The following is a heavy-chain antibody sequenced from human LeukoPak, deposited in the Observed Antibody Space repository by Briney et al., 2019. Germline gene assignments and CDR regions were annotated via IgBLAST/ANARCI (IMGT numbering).Heavy chain of an antibody. CDR3: AKVVGVTPKYYFDY. J-gene: IGHJ4*02. CDR1: GFTFSTYA. CDR2: ISGSGGTT. V-gene: IGHV3-23*01. D-gene: IGHD1-26*01. Sequence: GGSLRLSCAASGFTFSTYAMSRVRQAPGKGLEWVSGISGSGGTTYYADSVKGRFTISRDNSKNTLYLQMNSLRAEDTAVYYCAKVVGVTPKYYFDYWGQGTLVTVSS.